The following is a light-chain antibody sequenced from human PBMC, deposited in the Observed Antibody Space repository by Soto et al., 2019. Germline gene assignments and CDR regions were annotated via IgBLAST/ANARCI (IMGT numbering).Light chain of an antibody. CDR2: EVT. Sequence: QSALTQPASVSGSPGQSITISCTGTSSDVGTYNLVSWYQQHPGKAPKLLIYEVTKRPSGVSHRFSGSKSDNTASLTISGLQAEDEADYYCCSYAQIGTSVFGGGTKLTVL. CDR1: SSDVGTYNL. V-gene: IGLV2-23*02. CDR3: CSYAQIGTSV. J-gene: IGLJ2*01.